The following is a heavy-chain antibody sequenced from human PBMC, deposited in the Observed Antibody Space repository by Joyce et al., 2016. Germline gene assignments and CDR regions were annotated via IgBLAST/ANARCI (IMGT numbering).Heavy chain of an antibody. Sequence: QVQLAESGGGVVQPGRSLRLSCATSGFTFSSYGMHWVRQAPGKGPEWVANIWHDGTNINYADSVKGRFTISRDEPRDTLYLQMNSLRAEDTAVYYCAREIGRYHPAPRPFGDFWGQGTQVTVSS. CDR3: AREIGRYHPAPRPFGDF. CDR2: IWHDGTNI. D-gene: IGHD6-6*01. V-gene: IGHV3-33*08. CDR1: GFTFSSYG. J-gene: IGHJ4*02.